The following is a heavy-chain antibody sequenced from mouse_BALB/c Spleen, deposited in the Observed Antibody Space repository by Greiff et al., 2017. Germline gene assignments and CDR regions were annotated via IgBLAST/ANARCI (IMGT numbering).Heavy chain of an antibody. CDR2: IYPGNSDT. V-gene: IGHV1-5*01. CDR1: GYTFTSYW. CDR3: TRSTVVAKEFDY. J-gene: IGHJ2*01. D-gene: IGHD1-1*01. Sequence: EVQLQQSGTVLARPGASVKMSCKASGYTFTSYWMHWVKQRPGQGLEWIGAIYPGNSDTSYNQKFKGKAKLTAVTSTSTAYMELSSLTNEDSAVYYCTRSTVVAKEFDYWGQGTTLTVSS.